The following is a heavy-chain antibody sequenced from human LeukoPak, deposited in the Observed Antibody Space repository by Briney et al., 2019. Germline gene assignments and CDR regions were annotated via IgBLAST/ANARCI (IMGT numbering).Heavy chain of an antibody. CDR1: GGTFSSYA. J-gene: IGHJ4*02. D-gene: IGHD6-19*01. V-gene: IGHV1-69*13. Sequence: SVKVSCKAPGGTFSSYAISWVRQAPGQGLEWMGGIIPIFGTANYAQKFQGRVTITADESTSTAYMELSSLRSEDTAVYYCASLAGSSGWWGMVYWGQGTLVTVSS. CDR3: ASLAGSSGWWGMVY. CDR2: IIPIFGTA.